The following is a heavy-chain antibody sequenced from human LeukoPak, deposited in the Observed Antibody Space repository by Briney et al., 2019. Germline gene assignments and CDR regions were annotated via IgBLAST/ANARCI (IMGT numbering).Heavy chain of an antibody. CDR1: GFSLTSNG. CDR2: ISHVGNKM. CDR3: ARDIRVRYMPMVRAVEYYQYHAMDV. Sequence: PGGSLRLSCAASGFSLTSNGMHWVRQAPGKGLEWVAFISHVGNKMYYADSVKGRFTVSRDSSKSTLFLQMDSLRRDDTAVYYCARDIRVRYMPMVRAVEYYQYHAMDVWGQRTTVTVYS. D-gene: IGHD3-10*01. V-gene: IGHV3-30*03. J-gene: IGHJ6*02.